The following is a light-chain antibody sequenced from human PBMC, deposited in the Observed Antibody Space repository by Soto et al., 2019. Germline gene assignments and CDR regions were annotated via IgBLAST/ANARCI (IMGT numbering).Light chain of an antibody. CDR1: QSVSSN. Sequence: PGERATLSCRASQSVSSNLAWYQQKPGQAPRLLIYGASTRATGIPARFSGSGSGTDFTLTISSLEPEDFAVYYCHQRQYWPPITFGQGTRLEIK. CDR2: GAS. J-gene: IGKJ5*01. CDR3: HQRQYWPPIT. V-gene: IGKV3-11*01.